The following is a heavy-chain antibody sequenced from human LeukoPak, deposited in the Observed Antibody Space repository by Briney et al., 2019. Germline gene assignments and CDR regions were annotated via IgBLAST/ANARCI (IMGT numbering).Heavy chain of an antibody. D-gene: IGHD3/OR15-3a*01. CDR2: IYWDGGRR. V-gene: IGHV3-20*04. CDR1: GFTFDDYG. Sequence: GGRLRLSCAASGFTFDDYGMSGVRQAGGEGVGLVSGIYWDGGRRGYADSVKGRFTMSKDNAKNSLYLQMNSLRAEDTALYYCARGAADDLYYMDVWGKGTTVTVSS. CDR3: ARGAADDLYYMDV. J-gene: IGHJ6*03.